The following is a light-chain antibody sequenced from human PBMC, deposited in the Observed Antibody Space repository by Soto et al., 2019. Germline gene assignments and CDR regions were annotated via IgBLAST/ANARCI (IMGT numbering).Light chain of an antibody. V-gene: IGKV1-12*01. Sequence: DIQMTQSPSTLSASVGDRFTITCRASQSISDSLAWYQQKPGKAPNLLIYAASSLQSGVPSRFSGSESGTDFTLTISSLQPEDCAIYFCQQANSFPITFGQGTRLEIK. J-gene: IGKJ5*01. CDR3: QQANSFPIT. CDR1: QSISDS. CDR2: AAS.